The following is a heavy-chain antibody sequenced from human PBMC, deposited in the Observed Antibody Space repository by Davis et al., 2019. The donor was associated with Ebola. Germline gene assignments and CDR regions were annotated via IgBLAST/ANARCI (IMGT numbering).Heavy chain of an antibody. V-gene: IGHV1-69*13. J-gene: IGHJ4*02. CDR3: ARVHYGGNPFDY. Sequence: SVKVSCKASGGTFSSYAISWVRQAPGQGLEWMGGIIPIFGTANYAQKFQGRVTITADESTSTAYMELSSLRSEDTAVYYCARVHYGGNPFDYWGQGTLVTVSS. CDR1: GGTFSSYA. CDR2: IIPIFGTA. D-gene: IGHD4-23*01.